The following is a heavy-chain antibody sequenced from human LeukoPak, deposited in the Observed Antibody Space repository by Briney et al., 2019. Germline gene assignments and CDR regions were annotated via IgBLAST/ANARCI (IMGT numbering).Heavy chain of an antibody. CDR1: DASINSSNYY. CDR3: ARLFDAYYFISSAYGGWYFDL. Sequence: SETLSLTCNVSDASINSSNYYWGWIRQPPGKGLEWIASIYFSGNTYYNPSLKSRVTVSADTSKNTFSLKLTSVTAADTAVYYCARLFDAYYFISSAYGGWYFDLWGRGTLVTVSS. D-gene: IGHD3-22*01. J-gene: IGHJ2*01. V-gene: IGHV4-39*01. CDR2: IYFSGNT.